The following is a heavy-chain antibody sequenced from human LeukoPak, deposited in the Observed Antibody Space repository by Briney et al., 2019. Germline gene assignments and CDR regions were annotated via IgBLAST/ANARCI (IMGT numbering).Heavy chain of an antibody. Sequence: GGSLRLSCAASGFTFSSYTMNWVRQAPGKGLEGVSYISSSGGTIYYADSVKGRFTISRDNAKNSLYLQMNSPRAEDTAVYYCARVGTSSNYYYYMDVWGKGTTVTVSS. CDR1: GFTFSSYT. V-gene: IGHV3-48*04. CDR2: ISSSGGTI. J-gene: IGHJ6*03. CDR3: ARVGTSSNYYYYMDV. D-gene: IGHD1-1*01.